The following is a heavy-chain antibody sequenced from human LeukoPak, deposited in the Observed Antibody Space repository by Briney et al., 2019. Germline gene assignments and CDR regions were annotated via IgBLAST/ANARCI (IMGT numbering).Heavy chain of an antibody. Sequence: GGFLRLSCAASGFTFSSYWMHWVRQAPGKGLVWVSRINSDGSSTSYADSVKGRFTISRDNAKNTLYLQMNSLRAEDTAVYYCARVKQWPVSFDYWGQGTLVTVSS. CDR1: GFTFSSYW. CDR3: ARVKQWPVSFDY. D-gene: IGHD6-19*01. V-gene: IGHV3-74*01. J-gene: IGHJ4*02. CDR2: INSDGSST.